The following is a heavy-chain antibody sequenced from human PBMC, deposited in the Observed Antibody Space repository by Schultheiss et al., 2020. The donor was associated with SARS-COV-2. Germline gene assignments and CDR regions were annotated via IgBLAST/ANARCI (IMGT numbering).Heavy chain of an antibody. CDR2: IYHSGST. CDR3: ARGLRFDP. CDR1: GGSFSGYY. Sequence: SETLSLTCAVYGGSFSGYYWSWIRQPPGKGLEWIGSIYHSGSTNYNPSLKSRVTISVDTSKNQFSLKLSSVTAADTAVYYCARGLRFDPWGQGTLVTVSS. J-gene: IGHJ5*02. V-gene: IGHV4-34*01.